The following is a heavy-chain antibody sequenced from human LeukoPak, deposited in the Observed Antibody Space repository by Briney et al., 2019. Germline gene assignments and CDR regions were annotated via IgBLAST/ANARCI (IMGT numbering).Heavy chain of an antibody. D-gene: IGHD3-22*01. V-gene: IGHV3-30*18. CDR3: AKHFVYYYDSSGYYRNYYFDY. J-gene: IGHJ4*02. CDR2: ISYDGSNK. Sequence: GGSLRLSCAASGFTFSSYGMHWVRQAPGKGLEWVAVISYDGSNKYYADSVKGRFTISRDNSKNTLYLQMNSLRAEDTAVYYCAKHFVYYYDSSGYYRNYYFDYWGQGTLVTVSS. CDR1: GFTFSSYG.